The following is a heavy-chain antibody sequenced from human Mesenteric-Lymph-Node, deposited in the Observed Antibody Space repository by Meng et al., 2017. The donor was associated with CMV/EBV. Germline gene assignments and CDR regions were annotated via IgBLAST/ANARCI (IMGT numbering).Heavy chain of an antibody. CDR2: INHSGST. CDR1: GGSFSGYY. CDR3: ARGSSYDILTGYFDY. Sequence: FHQWGAGLLKPSGTLSVTCAVYGGSFSGYYWNWIRQSPEKGLEWIGEINHSGSTTYNPSFTSRIIISVDTSTNQISLNMSSVTAADTAVYYCARGSSYDILTGYFDYWGQGALVTVSS. J-gene: IGHJ4*02. D-gene: IGHD3-9*01. V-gene: IGHV4-34*01.